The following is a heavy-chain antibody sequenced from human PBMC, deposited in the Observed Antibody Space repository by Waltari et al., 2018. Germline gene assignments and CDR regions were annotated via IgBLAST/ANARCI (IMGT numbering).Heavy chain of an antibody. Sequence: QVQLQESGPGLVKPSGTLSLTCAVSGGSISSSNWWSWVRQPPGKGLEWIGEIYHSGSTNHNPSLKSRVTISVDKSKNQFSLKLSSVTAADTAVYYCARTYYDFWSGYHWGYFDYWGQGTLVTVSS. J-gene: IGHJ4*02. V-gene: IGHV4-4*02. CDR3: ARTYYDFWSGYHWGYFDY. D-gene: IGHD3-3*01. CDR2: IYHSGST. CDR1: GGSISSSNW.